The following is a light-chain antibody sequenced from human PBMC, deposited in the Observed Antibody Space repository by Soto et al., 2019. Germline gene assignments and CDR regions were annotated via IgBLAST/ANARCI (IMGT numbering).Light chain of an antibody. J-gene: IGLJ2*01. V-gene: IGLV1-47*01. CDR2: RNN. CDR3: AAWDDSLRVPV. Sequence: QSVLTQPPSASGTPGQRVTISCSGSSSNIGSNYVYWYQQLPGTAPKLLIYRNNQRPSGVPDRFSGSKSGTSASLAISGLRYAEDADDYCAAWDDSLRVPVFGGGTKLTVL. CDR1: SSNIGSNY.